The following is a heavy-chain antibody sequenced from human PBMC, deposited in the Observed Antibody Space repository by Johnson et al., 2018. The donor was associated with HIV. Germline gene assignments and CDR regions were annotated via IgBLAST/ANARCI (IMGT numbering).Heavy chain of an antibody. CDR3: ARGKAFDI. CDR1: GFTFSNYG. Sequence: QVQLVESGGGVVQPGRSLRLSCVASGFTFSNYGMHWVRQAPGKGLEWVAVVWYDGSNKYYADSVKGRFTISRENAKNSLYLQMNSLRAGDTAVYYCARGKAFDIWGQGTMVTVSS. CDR2: VWYDGSNK. V-gene: IGHV3-33*01. J-gene: IGHJ3*02.